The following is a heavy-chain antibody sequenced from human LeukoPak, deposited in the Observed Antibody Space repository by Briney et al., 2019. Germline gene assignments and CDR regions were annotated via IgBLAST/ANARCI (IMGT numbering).Heavy chain of an antibody. CDR3: ARAEVEMATIFFHY. CDR1: GFTFSSYS. J-gene: IGHJ4*02. Sequence: GGSLRRSCAASGFTFSSYSMNWVRQAPGKGVGWGSSISSSSRYIYYADTVKGRFTISRDNAKNSLYLQMNSLRGEDTAVYYCARAEVEMATIFFHYWGQGTLVSVSS. D-gene: IGHD5-24*01. V-gene: IGHV3-21*01. CDR2: ISSSSRYI.